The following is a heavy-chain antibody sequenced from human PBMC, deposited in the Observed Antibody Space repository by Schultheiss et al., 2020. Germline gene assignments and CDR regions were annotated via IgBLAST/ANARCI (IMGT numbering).Heavy chain of an antibody. J-gene: IGHJ6*02. CDR2: INHSGST. Sequence: SETLSLTCAVYGGSFSGYYWSWIRQPPGKGLEWIGEINHSGSTNYNPSLKSRVTISVDTSKNQFSLKLSSVTAADTAVYYCAKVPRDILTGLYYYGMDVWGQGTTVNGYS. V-gene: IGHV4-34*01. D-gene: IGHD3-9*01. CDR3: AKVPRDILTGLYYYGMDV. CDR1: GGSFSGYY.